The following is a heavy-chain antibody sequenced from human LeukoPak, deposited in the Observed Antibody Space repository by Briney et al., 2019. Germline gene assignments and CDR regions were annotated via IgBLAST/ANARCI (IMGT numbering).Heavy chain of an antibody. CDR1: GFTLSTFG. CDR2: IRYDGGNK. Sequence: GSLRLSCVASGFTLSTFGMHWVRQAPGKGLEWVAFIRYDGGNKYYADSVKGRFTISRDNSKNTLYLQMDSLRVEDTAVYYCVKRVVVADKFDYWGQGSLVTVSS. CDR3: VKRVVVADKFDY. D-gene: IGHD6-19*01. V-gene: IGHV3-30*02. J-gene: IGHJ4*02.